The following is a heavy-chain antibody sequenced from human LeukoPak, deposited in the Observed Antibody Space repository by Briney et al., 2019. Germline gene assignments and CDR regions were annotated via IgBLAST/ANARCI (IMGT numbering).Heavy chain of an antibody. Sequence: VASVKVSCKASGYTFTSYGISWVRQAPGQGLEWMGWISAYNGNTNYAQKLQGRVTMTTDTSTSTAYMELRSLRSDDTAVYYCARDYDFWSGYFNYYYYGMDVWGQGTTVTVSS. CDR3: ARDYDFWSGYFNYYYYGMDV. V-gene: IGHV1-18*01. CDR2: ISAYNGNT. J-gene: IGHJ6*02. CDR1: GYTFTSYG. D-gene: IGHD3-3*01.